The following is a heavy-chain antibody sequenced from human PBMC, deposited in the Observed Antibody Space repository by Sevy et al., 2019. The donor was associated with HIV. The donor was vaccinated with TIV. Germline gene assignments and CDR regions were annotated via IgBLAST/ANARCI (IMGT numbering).Heavy chain of an antibody. Sequence: GGSLRLSCVASGFTLNRYWMHWVRQAPGKGLEWVANIKQDGSVKYYVDSVKGRFAISRDNARNLLYLEMNSLRVEDTALYYCVIAIAADGSFRGKGTLVTVSS. D-gene: IGHD6-13*01. CDR3: VIAIAADGSF. J-gene: IGHJ4*02. CDR2: IKQDGSVK. V-gene: IGHV3-7*01. CDR1: GFTLNRYW.